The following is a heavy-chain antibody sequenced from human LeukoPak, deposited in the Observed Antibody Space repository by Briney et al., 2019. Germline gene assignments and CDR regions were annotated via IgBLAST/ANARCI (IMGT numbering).Heavy chain of an antibody. CDR1: GFTFSSYS. J-gene: IGHJ6*02. Sequence: GGSLRLSCAASGFTFSSYSMNWVRQAPGKGLEWVSYITSSSSTIYYADSVKGRFTISRDNAKNSLYLQMNSLRDEDTAVYYCARAYCSGGSCSYGLDVWGQGTTVTVSS. CDR3: ARAYCSGGSCSYGLDV. CDR2: ITSSSSTI. V-gene: IGHV3-48*02. D-gene: IGHD2-15*01.